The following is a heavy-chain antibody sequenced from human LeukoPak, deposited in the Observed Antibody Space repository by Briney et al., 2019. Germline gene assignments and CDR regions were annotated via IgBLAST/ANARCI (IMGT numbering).Heavy chain of an antibody. V-gene: IGHV4-59*08. D-gene: IGHD2-2*02. J-gene: IGHJ4*02. Sequence: SETLSLTCTVSGGSISSYYWSWIRQPPGKGLEWIGYIYYSGSTNYNPSLKSRVTISVDTSKNQFSLKLSSVTAADTAVYYCAPQSYPEVPAAIRSPPWGQGTLVTVSS. CDR3: APQSYPEVPAAIRSPP. CDR1: GGSISSYY. CDR2: IYYSGST.